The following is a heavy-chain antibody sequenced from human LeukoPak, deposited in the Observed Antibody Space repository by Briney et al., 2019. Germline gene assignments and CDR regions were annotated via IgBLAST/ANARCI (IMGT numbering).Heavy chain of an antibody. CDR1: GFTFSSYW. CDR3: ARPYSSGWYGAFDI. Sequence: PGGSLRLSCAASGFTFSSYWMSWVRQAPGKGLEWVANIKQDGSEKYYVDSVKGRFTISRDNAKNSLYLQMNSLRAEDTALYYCARPYSSGWYGAFDIWGQGTMVTVSS. V-gene: IGHV3-7*03. J-gene: IGHJ3*02. D-gene: IGHD6-19*01. CDR2: IKQDGSEK.